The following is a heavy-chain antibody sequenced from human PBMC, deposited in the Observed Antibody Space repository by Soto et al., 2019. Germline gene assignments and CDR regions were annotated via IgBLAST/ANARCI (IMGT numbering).Heavy chain of an antibody. V-gene: IGHV3-9*01. CDR3: AKDTWGYYDSSGYPHHFDY. Sequence: GGSLRLSCAASGFTFDDYAMHWVRQAPGKGLEWVSGISWNSGSIGYADSVKGRFTISRDNAKNSLYLQMNGLRAEDTALYYCAKDTWGYYDSSGYPHHFDYWGQGTLVTVSS. CDR1: GFTFDDYA. J-gene: IGHJ4*02. CDR2: ISWNSGSI. D-gene: IGHD3-22*01.